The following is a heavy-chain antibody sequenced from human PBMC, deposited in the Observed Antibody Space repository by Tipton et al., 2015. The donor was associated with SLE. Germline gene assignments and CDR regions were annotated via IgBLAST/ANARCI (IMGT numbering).Heavy chain of an antibody. CDR3: ARVGSFYGMDV. V-gene: IGHV4-4*09. J-gene: IGHJ6*02. D-gene: IGHD6-19*01. CDR2: IYTSGST. Sequence: TLSLTCAVYGGSFSGYYWSWIRQPAGKGLEWIGYIYTSGSTNYNPSLKSRVTISVDTSKNQFSLKLSSVTAADTAVYYCARVGSFYGMDVWGQGTTVTVSS. CDR1: GGSFSGYY.